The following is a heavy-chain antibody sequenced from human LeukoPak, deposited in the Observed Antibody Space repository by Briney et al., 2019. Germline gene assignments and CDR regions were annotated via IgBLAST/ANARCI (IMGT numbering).Heavy chain of an antibody. D-gene: IGHD6-19*01. CDR1: GGSISSYY. V-gene: IGHV4-4*09. CDR2: IYTSGST. Sequence: SETLSLTCTVSGGSISSYYWSWIRQPPGKGLEWIGYIYTSGSTNYNPSLKSRVTISVDTSKNQFSLKLSSVTAADTAVYYCARRRIAVAETFFSYYYYYYMDVWGKGTTVTVSS. CDR3: ARRRIAVAETFFSYYYYYYMDV. J-gene: IGHJ6*03.